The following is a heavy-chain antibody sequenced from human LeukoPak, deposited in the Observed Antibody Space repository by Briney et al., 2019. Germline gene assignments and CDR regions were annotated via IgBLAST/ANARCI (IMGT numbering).Heavy chain of an antibody. CDR2: IIPILGIA. J-gene: IGHJ5*02. CDR3: ARGGELLWFGELYSNWFDP. D-gene: IGHD3-10*01. CDR1: GGTFSSYA. Sequence: SVKVSCKASGGTFSSYAISWVRQAPGQGLEWMGRIIPILGIANYAQKFQGRVTITADKSTSTAYMELSSLRSEDTAVYYCARGGELLWFGELYSNWFDPWGQGTLVTVSS. V-gene: IGHV1-69*04.